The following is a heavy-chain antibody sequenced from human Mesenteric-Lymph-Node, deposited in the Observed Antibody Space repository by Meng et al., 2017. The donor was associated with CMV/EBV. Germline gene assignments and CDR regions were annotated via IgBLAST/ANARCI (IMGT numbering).Heavy chain of an antibody. CDR3: EGEPPTGVHFDH. Sequence: ASVKVSCKASGYTFTNYHIHWMRQAPGHGLEYMGVIYDSGGNTYKEQKFQDRLTMTWDTSTTTVHMVPRSLRSEDTAVYYCEGEPPTGVHFDHWGQGTLVTVSS. CDR2: IYDSGGNT. D-gene: IGHD4-11*01. V-gene: IGHV1-46*01. J-gene: IGHJ4*02. CDR1: GYTFTNYH.